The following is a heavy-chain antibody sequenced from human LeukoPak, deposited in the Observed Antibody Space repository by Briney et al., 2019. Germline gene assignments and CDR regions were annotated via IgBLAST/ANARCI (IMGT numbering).Heavy chain of an antibody. D-gene: IGHD6-19*01. CDR2: ISYDGSNK. J-gene: IGHJ3*02. Sequence: PGRSLRLSCAASGFTFSSYAMHWVRQAPGKGLEWVAVISYDGSNKYYADSVKGRFTISRDNSKNTLYLQMNSLRAEDTAVYYCAKDRGAVAVYHDAFDIWGQGTMVTVSS. CDR3: AKDRGAVAVYHDAFDI. V-gene: IGHV3-30-3*01. CDR1: GFTFSSYA.